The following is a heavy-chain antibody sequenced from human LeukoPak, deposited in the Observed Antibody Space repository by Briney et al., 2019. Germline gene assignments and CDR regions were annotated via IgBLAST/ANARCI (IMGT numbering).Heavy chain of an antibody. CDR2: ISGGDYST. Sequence: GGSLRLSCEGSAFTFSNYGLSWVRQAPGKGLEWVSGISGGDYSTSYAVSVKGRFTISRDKSKNTLYLQMNRLRAEDTAVYYCAKDRDSSTEYLFDYWGQGTPVTLYS. J-gene: IGHJ4*02. D-gene: IGHD2-2*01. CDR3: AKDRDSSTEYLFDY. V-gene: IGHV3-23*01. CDR1: AFTFSNYG.